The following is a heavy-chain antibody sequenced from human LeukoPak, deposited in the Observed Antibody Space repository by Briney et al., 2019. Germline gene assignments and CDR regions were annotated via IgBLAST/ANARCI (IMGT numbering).Heavy chain of an antibody. CDR2: IIPIFGTA. Sequence: ASVKVSCKASGGTFSSYAISWVRQAPGQGLEWMGGIIPIFGTANYAQKFQGGVTITADESTSTAYMELSSLRSEDTAVYYCARGRPQGYCSSTSCYAEFDYWGQGTLVTVSS. J-gene: IGHJ4*02. CDR1: GGTFSSYA. D-gene: IGHD2-2*01. V-gene: IGHV1-69*01. CDR3: ARGRPQGYCSSTSCYAEFDY.